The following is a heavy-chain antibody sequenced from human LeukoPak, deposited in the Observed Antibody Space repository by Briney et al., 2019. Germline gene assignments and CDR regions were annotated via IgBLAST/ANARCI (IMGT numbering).Heavy chain of an antibody. CDR3: ASYYGSGSWSPWFDP. J-gene: IGHJ5*02. V-gene: IGHV4-38-2*01. CDR2: IYHSGST. CDR1: GYSISSGYY. D-gene: IGHD3-10*01. Sequence: PSETLSLTCSVSGYSISSGYYWGWIRQPPGKGLEWIGSIYHSGSTYYNPSLKSRVTISVDTSKNQFSLKLSSVTAADTAVYYCASYYGSGSWSPWFDPCGQGTLVTVSS.